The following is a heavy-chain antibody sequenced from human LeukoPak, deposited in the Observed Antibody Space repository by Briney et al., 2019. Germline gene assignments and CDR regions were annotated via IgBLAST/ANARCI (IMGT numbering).Heavy chain of an antibody. J-gene: IGHJ3*02. CDR3: TAHYGEKAFDI. V-gene: IGHV1-69*13. CDR2: IIPIFGTA. Sequence: SVTVSCTASGYTFTSYAMNWVRQAPGQGLEWMGGIIPIFGTANYAQKFQGRVTITADESTSTAYMELSSLRSEDTAVYYCTAHYGEKAFDIWGQGTMVTVSS. CDR1: GYTFTSYA. D-gene: IGHD3-10*01.